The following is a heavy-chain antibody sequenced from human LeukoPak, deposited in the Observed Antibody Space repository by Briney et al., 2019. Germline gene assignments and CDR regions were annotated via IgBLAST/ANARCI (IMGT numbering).Heavy chain of an antibody. CDR2: INPNSGGT. Sequence: GASVKVSCKASGYTFTGYYMHWVRQAPGQGLEWMGWINPNSGGTNYAQKFQGRVTMTRDTSISTAYMELSRLRSDDTAVYYCARTSSRYCSGGSCYSGFRDPDDYWGQGTLVTVSS. J-gene: IGHJ4*02. CDR1: GYTFTGYY. D-gene: IGHD2-15*01. V-gene: IGHV1-2*02. CDR3: ARTSSRYCSGGSCYSGFRDPDDY.